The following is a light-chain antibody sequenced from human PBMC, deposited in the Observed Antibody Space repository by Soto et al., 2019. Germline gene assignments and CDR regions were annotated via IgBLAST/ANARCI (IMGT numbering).Light chain of an antibody. CDR3: QQYHNWPPWT. CDR2: GAS. V-gene: IGKV3-15*01. Sequence: EIVMTQSPATLSVSPGERATLSCRASQSISSNLAWYQQKPGQAPRLLIYGASTRATGIPARFSGSGPGTEFTLTITSLQSEDVAVYSCQQYHNWPPWTFGQGTKVEIK. CDR1: QSISSN. J-gene: IGKJ1*01.